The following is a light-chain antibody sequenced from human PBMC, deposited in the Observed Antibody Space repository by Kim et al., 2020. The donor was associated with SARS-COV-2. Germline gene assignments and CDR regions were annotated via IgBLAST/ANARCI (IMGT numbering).Light chain of an antibody. Sequence: GDRVTITCRASQSINKWLAWYQQKPGTAPKLLIYDASTLESGVPSGFSGSGSETEFTLTISSLQPDDLATYYCQQYHAYWTFGQGTKVDIK. CDR2: DAS. CDR3: QQYHAYWT. CDR1: QSINKW. J-gene: IGKJ1*01. V-gene: IGKV1-5*01.